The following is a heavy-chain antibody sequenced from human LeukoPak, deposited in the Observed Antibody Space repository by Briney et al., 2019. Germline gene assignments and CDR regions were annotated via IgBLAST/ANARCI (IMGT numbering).Heavy chain of an antibody. V-gene: IGHV4-4*02. CDR2: IYHSGST. Sequence: SETLSLTCAVSGGSISSSNWWSWVRQPPGKGLEWIGEIYHSGSTNYNPSLKSRVTISVDKSKNQFSLKLNSVTAADTAVYYCARDASRYDFWSGYSPLNWFDPWGQGTLVTVSS. CDR1: GGSISSSNW. J-gene: IGHJ5*02. D-gene: IGHD3-3*01. CDR3: ARDASRYDFWSGYSPLNWFDP.